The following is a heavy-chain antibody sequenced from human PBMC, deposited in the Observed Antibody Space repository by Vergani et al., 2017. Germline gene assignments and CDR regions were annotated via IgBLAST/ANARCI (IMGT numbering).Heavy chain of an antibody. J-gene: IGHJ5*02. Sequence: QVQLQESGPGLVKPPGTLSLTCAVSGGSISSSNWWSWVRQPPGKGLEWIGEIYHSGSTNYNPSLKSRVTISVDTSKNQFSLKLSSVTAADTAVYYCARGLITGTKGRRASNWFDPWGQGTLVTVSS. CDR1: GGSISSSNW. D-gene: IGHD1-7*01. V-gene: IGHV4-4*03. CDR3: ARGLITGTKGRRASNWFDP. CDR2: IYHSGST.